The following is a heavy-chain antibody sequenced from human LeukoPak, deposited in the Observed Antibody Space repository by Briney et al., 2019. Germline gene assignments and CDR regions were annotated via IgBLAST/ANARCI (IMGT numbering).Heavy chain of an antibody. V-gene: IGHV5-51*01. CDR1: GYSFTSYW. Sequence: GESLKISCKGSGYSFTSYWIGWVRQLPGKGLEWMGIIYPGDSDTRYSPSFQGQVTISADKSISTAYLQWSSLKASDTAMYYCARGSSSDFNRFDPWGQGTLVTVAS. CDR3: ARGSSSDFNRFDP. CDR2: IYPGDSDT. J-gene: IGHJ5*02. D-gene: IGHD6-6*01.